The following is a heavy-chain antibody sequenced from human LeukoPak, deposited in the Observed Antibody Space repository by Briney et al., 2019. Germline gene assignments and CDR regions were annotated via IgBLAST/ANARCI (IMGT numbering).Heavy chain of an antibody. Sequence: PGGSLRLSCAASGFTFDDYAMHWVRQAPGKGLEWVSGISWNSGSIGYADSVKGRFTISRDNAKNSLYLQMNSLRAEDTALYYCAKDWHSHIPNCFGYWGQGTLVTVSS. CDR2: ISWNSGSI. CDR1: GFTFDDYA. V-gene: IGHV3-9*01. J-gene: IGHJ4*02. D-gene: IGHD1-1*01. CDR3: AKDWHSHIPNCFGY.